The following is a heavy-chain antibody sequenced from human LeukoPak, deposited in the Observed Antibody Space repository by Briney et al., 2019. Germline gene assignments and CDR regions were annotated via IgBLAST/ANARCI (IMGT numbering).Heavy chain of an antibody. Sequence: PSETLSLTCTVSGGSISSSSYYWGWIRQPPGKGLEWIGYIYHSGSTYYNPSLKSRVTISVDRSKNQFSLKLSSVTAADTAVYYCARAPSGSYYVDYWGQGTLVTVSS. D-gene: IGHD1-26*01. CDR2: IYHSGST. J-gene: IGHJ4*02. CDR1: GGSISSSSYY. CDR3: ARAPSGSYYVDY. V-gene: IGHV4-39*07.